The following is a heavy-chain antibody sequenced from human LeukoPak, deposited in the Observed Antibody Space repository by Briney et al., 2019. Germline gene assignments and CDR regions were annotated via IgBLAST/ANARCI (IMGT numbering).Heavy chain of an antibody. CDR1: GFSFSSYA. J-gene: IGHJ4*02. V-gene: IGHV3-23*01. CDR2: ISGSAGST. D-gene: IGHD1-1*01. CDR3: ARGDVYDGLYFDY. Sequence: SGGSLRLSCAASGFSFSSYAMSWVRQAPGKGLEWVSAISGSAGSTYSADSVKGRFTISRDNSKNTLYLQMNSLRAEDAAVYYCARGDVYDGLYFDYWGQGTLVTVPS.